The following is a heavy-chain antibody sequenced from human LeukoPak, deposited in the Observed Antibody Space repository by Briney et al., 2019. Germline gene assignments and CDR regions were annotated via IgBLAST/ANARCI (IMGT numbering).Heavy chain of an antibody. J-gene: IGHJ4*02. CDR2: VDPEDGST. CDR3: ATDPGRLLGFFDF. Sequence: GGSLRLSCKASGYTFSDYYIHWVQQAPGKGLEWMGRVDPEDGSTIYADEFQGRVTLTADTSTETAYMELSSLRFEDTAIYYCATDPGRLLGFFDFWGQGTLVTVSS. CDR1: GYTFSDYY. V-gene: IGHV1-69-2*01.